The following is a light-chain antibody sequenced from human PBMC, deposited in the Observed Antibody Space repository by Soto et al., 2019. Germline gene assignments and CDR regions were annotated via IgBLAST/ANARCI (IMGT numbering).Light chain of an antibody. V-gene: IGLV2-14*01. J-gene: IGLJ1*01. CDR3: SSYTSISTYV. CDR1: SSDVGGYNY. CDR2: EVS. Sequence: QSALTQPASVSGSPGQSITISCTGTSSDVGGYNYVSWYQHHPGKAPRLMIYEVSNRPSGVSDRFSGSKSGNTASLTISGLLAEDEAAYYCSSYTSISTYVFGTGTKHTVL.